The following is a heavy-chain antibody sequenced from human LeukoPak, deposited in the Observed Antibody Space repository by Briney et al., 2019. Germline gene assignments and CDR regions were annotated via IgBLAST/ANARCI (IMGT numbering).Heavy chain of an antibody. CDR1: GGSISSYY. CDR2: IYYSGST. CDR3: AREGDIRQLASVYYYYMDV. J-gene: IGHJ6*03. V-gene: IGHV4-59*01. D-gene: IGHD6-6*01. Sequence: SETLSLTCTVSGGSISSYYWSWIRQPPGKGLEWIGYIYYSGSTNYNPSLKSRVTISVDTSKNQFSLKLSSVTAADTAVYYCAREGDIRQLASVYYYYMDVWGKGTTVTVSS.